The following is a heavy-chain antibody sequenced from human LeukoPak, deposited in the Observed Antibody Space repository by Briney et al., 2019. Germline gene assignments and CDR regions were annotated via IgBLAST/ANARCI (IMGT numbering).Heavy chain of an antibody. Sequence: ASVKVSCKASGYTFSGYYIHWVRQAPGQGLEWIGWINPNSGGTYYAQSFQGWVRLTRDTSITTAYMELSRLRSDDTAVYYCARGDYYDSSGNYSPLFYFDYWGQGTLVTVS. CDR3: ARGDYYDSSGNYSPLFYFDY. CDR1: GYTFSGYY. D-gene: IGHD3-22*01. J-gene: IGHJ4*02. V-gene: IGHV1-2*04. CDR2: INPNSGGT.